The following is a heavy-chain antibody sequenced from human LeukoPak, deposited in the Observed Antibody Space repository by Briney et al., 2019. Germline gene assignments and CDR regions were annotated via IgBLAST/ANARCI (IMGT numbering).Heavy chain of an antibody. V-gene: IGHV3-30-3*01. CDR3: AREGYYGSGSPPSLYFDY. D-gene: IGHD3-10*01. J-gene: IGHJ4*02. Sequence: GGSLGLSCAASGFTFRNYVIHWVRQAPGKGLEWVAVTSSDLNVKLYADSVKGRFTISRDNSRSTLYSQMNSLRPEDTAIYYCAREGYYGSGSPPSLYFDYWGQGTLVTVSS. CDR1: GFTFRNYV. CDR2: TSSDLNVK.